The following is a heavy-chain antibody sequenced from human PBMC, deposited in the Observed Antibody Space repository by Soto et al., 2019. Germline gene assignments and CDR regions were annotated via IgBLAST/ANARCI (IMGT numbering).Heavy chain of an antibody. J-gene: IGHJ4*02. CDR2: ISGSGGST. CDR3: AKGQRALGDYVQFDY. Sequence: EVQLLESGGGLVQPGGSLRLSCAASGFTFSSYAMSWVRQAPGKGLEWVSAISGSGGSTYYTDSVKGRFTISRDNSKNTLYLQMKSLRADDTAIYYCAKGQRALGDYVQFDYWGQGTLVTVSS. CDR1: GFTFSSYA. V-gene: IGHV3-23*01. D-gene: IGHD4-17*01.